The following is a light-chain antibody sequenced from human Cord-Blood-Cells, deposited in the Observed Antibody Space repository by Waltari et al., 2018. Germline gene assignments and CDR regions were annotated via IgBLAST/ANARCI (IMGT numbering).Light chain of an antibody. J-gene: IGLJ1*01. Sequence: QAVLTQPASLSASPGASASLTCTLRSGLNVGTYSIYWYQQKPGSPPQYLLRYKSDSDKQQGSGVPSRFSGSKDASANAGILLISGLQSEYEADYYCMIWHSSASVFGTGTKVTVL. CDR1: SGLNVGTYS. V-gene: IGLV5-45*01. CDR2: YKSDSDK. CDR3: MIWHSSASV.